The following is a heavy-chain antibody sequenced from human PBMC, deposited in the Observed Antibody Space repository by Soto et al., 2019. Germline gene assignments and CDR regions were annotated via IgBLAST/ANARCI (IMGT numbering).Heavy chain of an antibody. Sequence: QVQLVESGGGLVKPGGSLRLSCAASGFTFSDYYMSWIRQAPGKGLEWVSYITSSSSYTIYADSVRGRFTISRDNAKNSLFLQMNSMRAEDTAVYYCARAEHYDTRCYWKWGQGTLVTVSS. V-gene: IGHV3-11*05. CDR2: ITSSSSYT. CDR3: ARAEHYDTRCYWK. J-gene: IGHJ4*02. CDR1: GFTFSDYY. D-gene: IGHD3-22*01.